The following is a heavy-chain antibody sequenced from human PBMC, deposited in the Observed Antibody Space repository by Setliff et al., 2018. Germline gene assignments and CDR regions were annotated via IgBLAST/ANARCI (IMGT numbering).Heavy chain of an antibody. Sequence: ASVKVSCKASGYTFTNYAIHWVRQAPRQRLEWMGWINAGNGNTKYSQKFQGRVTITRDTSASTAYMELSSLRSEDTAVYYCARVGYCDGPTCYPFDYWGPGTLVTVSS. CDR2: INAGNGNT. CDR3: ARVGYCDGPTCYPFDY. J-gene: IGHJ4*02. CDR1: GYTFTNYA. V-gene: IGHV1-3*01. D-gene: IGHD2-2*01.